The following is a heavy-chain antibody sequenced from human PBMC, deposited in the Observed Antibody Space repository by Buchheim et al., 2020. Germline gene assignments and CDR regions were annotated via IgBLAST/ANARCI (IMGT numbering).Heavy chain of an antibody. J-gene: IGHJ4*02. CDR1: GGSISSGDYY. V-gene: IGHV4-30-4*01. Sequence: QVQLQESGPGLVKPSQTLSLTCSVSGGSISSGDYYWSWIRQPPGKGLEWIGYIYYSGSTYYNPSLKSRGTISLTPSQNQFSLYRSSVTAADTAVYYCARDGSGYGLGDYWGQGIL. CDR2: IYYSGST. D-gene: IGHD3-22*01. CDR3: ARDGSGYGLGDY.